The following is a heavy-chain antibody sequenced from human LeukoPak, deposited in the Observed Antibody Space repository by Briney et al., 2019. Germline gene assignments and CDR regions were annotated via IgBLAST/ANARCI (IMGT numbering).Heavy chain of an antibody. Sequence: SETLSLTCTVSGGSISSSSYYWGWIRQPPGKGLEWIGEIYHSGSTNYNPSLKSRVTISVDKSKNQFSLKLSSVTAADTAVYYCARETIAAATRGYFDYWGQGTLVTVSS. CDR1: GGSISSSSYY. CDR3: ARETIAAATRGYFDY. J-gene: IGHJ4*02. V-gene: IGHV4-39*07. CDR2: IYHSGST. D-gene: IGHD6-13*01.